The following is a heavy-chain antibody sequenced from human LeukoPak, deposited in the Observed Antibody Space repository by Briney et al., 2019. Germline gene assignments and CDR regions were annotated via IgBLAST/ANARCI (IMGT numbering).Heavy chain of an antibody. V-gene: IGHV4-31*03. CDR2: IYYSGST. CDR1: GGSISSGGYY. CDR3: ARRNYDILTNWFDP. Sequence: NPSETLSLTCTVSGGSISSGGYYWSWIRQHPGKGLEWIGYIYYSGSTYYNPSLKSRVTISVDTSKNQFSLKLSSVTAADTAVYYCARRNYDILTNWFDPWGQGTLVTVSS. D-gene: IGHD3-9*01. J-gene: IGHJ5*02.